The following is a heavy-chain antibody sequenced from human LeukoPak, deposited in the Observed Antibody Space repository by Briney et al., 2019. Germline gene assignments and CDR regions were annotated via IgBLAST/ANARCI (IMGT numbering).Heavy chain of an antibody. CDR1: GGSIRSYY. Sequence: SETLSLTCTVAGGSIRSYYWSWIRQPAGKRLEWIGRIYSSGSTHYNPSLKSRLTISVDKSKNQFSLKLTSVTAADTAVYYCAERGSGWYFHNWGQGTLVTVSS. V-gene: IGHV4-4*07. CDR2: IYSSGST. D-gene: IGHD6-19*01. J-gene: IGHJ4*02. CDR3: AERGSGWYFHN.